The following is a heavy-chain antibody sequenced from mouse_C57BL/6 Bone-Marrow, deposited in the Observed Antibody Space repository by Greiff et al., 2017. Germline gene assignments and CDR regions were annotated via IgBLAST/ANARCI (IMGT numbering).Heavy chain of an antibody. CDR2: IHPNSGST. CDR1: GYTFTSYW. D-gene: IGHD4-1*01. Sequence: QVQLQQPGAELVKPGASVKLSCKASGYTFTSYWMHWVKQRPGQGLEWIGMIHPNSGSTNYNEKFPSKATMTVDKSSSTAYMQLSSLTSEDSAVYYCARGGNWVCWYFDVWGTGTTVTVSS. J-gene: IGHJ1*03. V-gene: IGHV1-64*01. CDR3: ARGGNWVCWYFDV.